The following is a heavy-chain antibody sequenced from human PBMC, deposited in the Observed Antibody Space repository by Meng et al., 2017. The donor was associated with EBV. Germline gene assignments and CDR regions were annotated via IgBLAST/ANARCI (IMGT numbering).Heavy chain of an antibody. CDR1: EFTFSSYW. J-gene: IGHJ4*02. Sequence: EGEVVGCGVGLLPPWGSLRLSCAASEFTFSSYWMTWVGQGPGKGLVWVSRINSDGSSTSYADSVKGRFTISRDNAKNTLYLKMNSLRAEDTAVYYCARGGGYSSSWYPDWGQGTLVTVSS. V-gene: IGHV3-74*01. CDR2: INSDGSST. CDR3: ARGGGYSSSWYPD. D-gene: IGHD6-13*01.